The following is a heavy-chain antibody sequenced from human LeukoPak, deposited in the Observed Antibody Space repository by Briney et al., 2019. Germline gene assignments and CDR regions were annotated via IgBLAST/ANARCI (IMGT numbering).Heavy chain of an antibody. D-gene: IGHD3-3*01. CDR2: ILGSGGGDTT. CDR1: GFTFSSYA. V-gene: IGHV3-23*01. Sequence: GGSLRLSCAASGFTFSSYAMSWVRQAPGKGLEWVSSILGSGGGDTTYYADPVKGRFTISRDNSKNTLYLQMNSLRAEDTAVYYCAKEEWLGKMNYFDYWGQGTLVTVSS. CDR3: AKEEWLGKMNYFDY. J-gene: IGHJ4*02.